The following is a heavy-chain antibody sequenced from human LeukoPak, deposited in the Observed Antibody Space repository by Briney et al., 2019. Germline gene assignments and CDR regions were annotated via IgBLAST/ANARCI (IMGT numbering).Heavy chain of an antibody. Sequence: PGGSLRLSCAASGFTFSSYAMHWVRQAPGKGLEWVAVISYDGSNKYYADSVKGRFTISRDNAKNSLYLQMNSLRAEDTAVYYCASKTRKLGYCSGGSCWNRDYWGQGTLVTVSS. CDR3: ASKTRKLGYCSGGSCWNRDY. CDR2: ISYDGSNK. J-gene: IGHJ4*02. V-gene: IGHV3-30*04. CDR1: GFTFSSYA. D-gene: IGHD2-15*01.